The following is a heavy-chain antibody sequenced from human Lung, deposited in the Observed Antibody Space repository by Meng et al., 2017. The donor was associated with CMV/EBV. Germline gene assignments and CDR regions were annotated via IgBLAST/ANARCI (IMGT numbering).Heavy chain of an antibody. J-gene: IGHJ3*02. Sequence: IFSSYGMHWVRQAPGKGLEWVAVISFDGSKKYYADSVKGRFTISRDNSRNTVYVQMNSLRAEDTAVYYCAKAYYCGSGSYRPDAFDIWGQGTMVTVSS. CDR2: ISFDGSKK. CDR1: IFSSYG. V-gene: IGHV3-30*18. D-gene: IGHD3-10*01. CDR3: AKAYYCGSGSYRPDAFDI.